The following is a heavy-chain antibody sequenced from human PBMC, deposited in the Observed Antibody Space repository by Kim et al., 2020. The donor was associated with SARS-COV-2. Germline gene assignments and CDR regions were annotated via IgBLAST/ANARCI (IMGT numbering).Heavy chain of an antibody. CDR2: ISSSSSYI. CDR3: ARDRREIQLWLTVYGMDV. J-gene: IGHJ6*02. CDR1: GFTFSSYN. D-gene: IGHD5-18*01. Sequence: GSLRLSCAASGFTFSSYNMNWVRQAPGKGLEWVSSISSSSSYIYYADSVKGRFTISRDNAKNSLYLQMNSLRAEDMAVYYCARDRREIQLWLTVYGMDVWGQGTTVTVSS. V-gene: IGHV3-21*01.